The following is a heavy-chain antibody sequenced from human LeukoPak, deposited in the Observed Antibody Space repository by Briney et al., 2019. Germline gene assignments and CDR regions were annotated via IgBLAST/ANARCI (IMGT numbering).Heavy chain of an antibody. CDR2: ISSSSSYI. CDR3: ARAPSKYDFWSGYHYYYMDV. CDR1: GFTFSSYS. J-gene: IGHJ6*03. V-gene: IGHV3-21*01. D-gene: IGHD3-3*01. Sequence: PGGSLRLSCFASGFTFSSYSMNWVRQAPGKGLEWVSSISSSSSYIYYADSVKGRFTISRDNAKNSLYLQMNSLRAEDTAVYYCARAPSKYDFWSGYHYYYMDVWGKGTTVTVSS.